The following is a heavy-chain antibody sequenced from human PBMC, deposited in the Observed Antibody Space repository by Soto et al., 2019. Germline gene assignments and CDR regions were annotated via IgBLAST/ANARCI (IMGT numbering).Heavy chain of an antibody. D-gene: IGHD1-26*01. J-gene: IGHJ4*02. Sequence: VQLVQSGAEVKKPGASVKVSCEAYGYTFRNYGITWVRQAPGQGLEWIGWVSGYNRNTNYAQKFEDRVTMTTDTSTSIAYLELRRLSIDDTAVHYCASARQWDPLPYWGPGTLLVVS. CDR3: ASARQWDPLPY. CDR2: VSGYNRNT. CDR1: GYTFRNYG. V-gene: IGHV1-18*01.